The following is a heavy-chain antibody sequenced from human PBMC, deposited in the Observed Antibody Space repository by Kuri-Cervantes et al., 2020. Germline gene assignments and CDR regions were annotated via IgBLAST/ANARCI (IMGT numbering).Heavy chain of an antibody. CDR3: ARGPYGDSFDY. CDR2: IYYSGST. D-gene: IGHD4-17*01. CDR1: GGSISSYY. J-gene: IGHJ4*02. V-gene: IGHV4-59*12. Sequence: SETLSLTCTVSGGSISSYYWSWIRQPPGKGLEWIGYIYYSGSTKYNPSLKSRVTISSDTSKSQFSLKLSSVTAADTAVYYCARGPYGDSFDYWGQGTLVTVSS.